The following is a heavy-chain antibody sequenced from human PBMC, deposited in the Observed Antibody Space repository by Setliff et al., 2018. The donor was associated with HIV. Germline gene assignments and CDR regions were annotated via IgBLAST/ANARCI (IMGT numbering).Heavy chain of an antibody. CDR2: IFSSGNT. V-gene: IGHV4-4*07. J-gene: IGHJ4*02. CDR3: AGAPFPVAGFDYFDH. D-gene: IGHD6-19*01. Sequence: SETLSLTCEVSGGSISNYYWSWIRQPAGKGLEWIGRIFSSGNTYYNPSLKSRVTMSVDTSKNQFSLNLNSVTAADTAIYYCAGAPFPVAGFDYFDHWGQGTQVTVSS. CDR1: GGSISNYY.